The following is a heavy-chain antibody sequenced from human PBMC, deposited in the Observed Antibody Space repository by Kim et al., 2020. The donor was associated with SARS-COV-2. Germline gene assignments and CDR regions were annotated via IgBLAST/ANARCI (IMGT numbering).Heavy chain of an antibody. D-gene: IGHD3-3*01. CDR3: ARDNFWSENGHYYYYGMDV. J-gene: IGHJ6*02. V-gene: IGHV4-31*02. Sequence: RVTISVDTSKNQFSLKLSSVTAADTAVYYCARDNFWSENGHYYYYGMDVWGQGTTVTVSS.